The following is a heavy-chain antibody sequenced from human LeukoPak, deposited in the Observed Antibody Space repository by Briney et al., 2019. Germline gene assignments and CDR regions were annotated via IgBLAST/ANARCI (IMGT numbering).Heavy chain of an antibody. CDR2: ISAYNGNI. CDR3: ARSTGYSSSWYY. CDR1: GYSFTSYG. V-gene: IGHV1-18*01. Sequence: ASVKVSCKASGYSFTSYGISWVRQAPGQGLEWMGWISAYNGNISYAQKLQGRVTMTTDTSTSTAYMELRSLRSDDTAVYYCARSTGYSSSWYYWGQGTLVTVSS. D-gene: IGHD6-13*01. J-gene: IGHJ4*02.